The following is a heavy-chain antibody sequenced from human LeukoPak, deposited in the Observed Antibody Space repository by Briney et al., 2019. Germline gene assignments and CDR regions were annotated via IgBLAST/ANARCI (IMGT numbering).Heavy chain of an antibody. V-gene: IGHV3-74*01. J-gene: IGHJ4*02. D-gene: IGHD3-10*01. Sequence: PGGSLRLSCAASGFTFSSYWMHWVRQAPGKGLVWVSRINSDGSSTSYADSVKGRFTISRDNAKNTLYLQMNSLRAEDTAVYYCARGPGRFGELYADYWGQGTLVTVSS. CDR3: ARGPGRFGELYADY. CDR2: INSDGSST. CDR1: GFTFSSYW.